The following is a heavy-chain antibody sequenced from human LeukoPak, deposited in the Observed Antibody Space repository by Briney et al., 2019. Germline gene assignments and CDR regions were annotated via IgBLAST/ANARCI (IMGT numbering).Heavy chain of an antibody. Sequence: GGSLRLSCAASGFKFSSFSMGWVRQAPGKGLEWLSYITSTSSATYYADFLQGRFTISRDNAKNSLYLQINSLRADDTAVYYCARAIASYGDSAYWGQGTLVTVSS. CDR3: ARAIASYGDSAY. J-gene: IGHJ4*02. D-gene: IGHD5-18*01. CDR1: GFKFSSFS. CDR2: ITSTSSAT. V-gene: IGHV3-48*04.